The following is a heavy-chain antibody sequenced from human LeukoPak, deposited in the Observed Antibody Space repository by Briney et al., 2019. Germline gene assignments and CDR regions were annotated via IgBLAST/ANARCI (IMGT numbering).Heavy chain of an antibody. Sequence: SETLSLTCAVYGGSFSGYYWSWIRQPPGKGLEWIGEINHSGSTNYNPSLKSRVTISVDTSKNQFSLKLSSVTAADTAVYYCARPSSSGSYYYWGQGTLVTVS. V-gene: IGHV4-34*01. D-gene: IGHD1-26*01. J-gene: IGHJ4*02. CDR3: ARPSSSGSYYY. CDR2: INHSGST. CDR1: GGSFSGYY.